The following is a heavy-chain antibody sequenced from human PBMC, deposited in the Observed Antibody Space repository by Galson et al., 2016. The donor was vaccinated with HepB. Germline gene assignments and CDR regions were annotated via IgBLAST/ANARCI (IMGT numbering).Heavy chain of an antibody. V-gene: IGHV4-31*03. Sequence: TLSLTCSVSGGSISSDVNFWSWIRQHPGKGLEWIGYIFYNGSTFYNPSLRSRVRISVDTSKNQFSLKLSSVTAADTAVYYCARDVSFGYVGFFDLWCRGTQVTVSS. CDR1: GGSISSDVNF. CDR3: ARDVSFGYVGFFDL. D-gene: IGHD5-18*01. CDR2: IFYNGST. J-gene: IGHJ2*01.